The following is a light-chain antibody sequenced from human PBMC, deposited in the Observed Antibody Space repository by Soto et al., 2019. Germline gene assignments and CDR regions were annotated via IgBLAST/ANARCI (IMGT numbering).Light chain of an antibody. J-gene: IGKJ5*01. V-gene: IGKV3-11*01. Sequence: ETVETQSPANPSLPPGQRTPLSCMASETIRGLLAWYQQRPGQPPRLLIYDTSNRATGIPARFSGSGSGTDFTLTISGLEPADLGVYYCQQRHNWPITFGQGTRLEIK. CDR3: QQRHNWPIT. CDR2: DTS. CDR1: ETIRGL.